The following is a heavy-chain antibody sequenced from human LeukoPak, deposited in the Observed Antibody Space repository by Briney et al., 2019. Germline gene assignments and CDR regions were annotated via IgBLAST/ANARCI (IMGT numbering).Heavy chain of an antibody. CDR3: ARGPRGYSGYGRDYYMDV. CDR1: GFTFTSSA. D-gene: IGHD5-12*01. CDR2: MNPNSGNT. V-gene: IGHV1-8*03. Sequence: ASVKVSCKASGFTFTSSAMQWVRQATGQGLEWMGWMNPNSGNTGYAQKFQGRVTITRNTSISTAYMELSSLRSEDTAVYYCARGPRGYSGYGRDYYMDVWGKGTTVTVSS. J-gene: IGHJ6*03.